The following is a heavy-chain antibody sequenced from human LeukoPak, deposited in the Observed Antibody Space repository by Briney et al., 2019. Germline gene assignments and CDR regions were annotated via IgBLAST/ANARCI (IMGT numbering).Heavy chain of an antibody. CDR2: LYTSGST. Sequence: SETLSLTXTVSGGSISSYYWSWIRQPAGKGMEWIGRLYTSGSTNYNPSLKSRVTMSVDTSKNQFSLKLSSVTAADTAVYYCARDADIVATINYMDVWGKGTTVTVSS. J-gene: IGHJ6*03. CDR3: ARDADIVATINYMDV. CDR1: GGSISSYY. D-gene: IGHD5-12*01. V-gene: IGHV4-4*07.